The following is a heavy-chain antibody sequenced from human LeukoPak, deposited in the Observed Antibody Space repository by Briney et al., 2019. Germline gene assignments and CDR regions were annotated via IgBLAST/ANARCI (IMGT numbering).Heavy chain of an antibody. Sequence: PGGSLRLSCAASGFTFSDAWMTWVRQAPGKGLEWVGRIKSKTDGGTTDYAAPVKGRFTISRDDSKNTLYLQMNSLKTEDTAVYYCTTDSAHYYGYKGFDYWGQGTLVTVSS. CDR2: IKSKTDGGTT. J-gene: IGHJ4*02. D-gene: IGHD3-10*01. CDR1: GFTFSDAW. CDR3: TTDSAHYYGYKGFDY. V-gene: IGHV3-15*01.